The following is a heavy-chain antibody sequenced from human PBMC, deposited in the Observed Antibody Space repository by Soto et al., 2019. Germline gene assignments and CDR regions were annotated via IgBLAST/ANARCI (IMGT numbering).Heavy chain of an antibody. CDR3: ARDPSYRGVQDY. CDR1: GFTFSTYS. V-gene: IGHV3-48*02. CDR2: ISSSSITI. D-gene: IGHD3-10*01. J-gene: IGHJ4*02. Sequence: EVQLVESGGGLVQPGGSLRLSCAASGFTFSTYSMHWVRQAPGKGLEWVSYISSSSITIYYADSVKGRFTISRDDAKNSLHLQMNSLRDEDTAVYYCARDPSYRGVQDYWGQGTLVIVSS.